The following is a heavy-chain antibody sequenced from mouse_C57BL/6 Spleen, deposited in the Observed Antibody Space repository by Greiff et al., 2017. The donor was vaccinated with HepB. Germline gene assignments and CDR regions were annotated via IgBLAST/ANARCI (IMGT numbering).Heavy chain of an antibody. Sequence: QVQLQQPGAELVKPGASVKLSCKASGYTFTSYWMQWVKQRPGQGLEWIGAIDPSDSYTNYNQKFKGKATFTVDPSSSTAYMQPSSLTSVDSAVYYCARRVGRYYFDYWGQGTTLTVSS. CDR1: GYTFTSYW. D-gene: IGHD4-1*01. J-gene: IGHJ2*01. V-gene: IGHV1-50*01. CDR2: IDPSDSYT. CDR3: ARRVGRYYFDY.